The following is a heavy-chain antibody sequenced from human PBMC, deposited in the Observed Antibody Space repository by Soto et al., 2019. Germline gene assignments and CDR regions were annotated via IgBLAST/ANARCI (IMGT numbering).Heavy chain of an antibody. J-gene: IGHJ5*02. V-gene: IGHV2-26*01. Sequence: QVTLKESGPVLVKPTETLTLTCTVSGFSLSNGGMGVSWIRQPPGKALEWLAHIFSNDEKSYSTSLKSRLIISKDTSKSQVVLTMTNMDPVDTATYYCARIGGYYTGWFDPWGQGTLVTVSS. CDR3: ARIGGYYTGWFDP. CDR2: IFSNDEK. CDR1: GFSLSNGGMG. D-gene: IGHD3-22*01.